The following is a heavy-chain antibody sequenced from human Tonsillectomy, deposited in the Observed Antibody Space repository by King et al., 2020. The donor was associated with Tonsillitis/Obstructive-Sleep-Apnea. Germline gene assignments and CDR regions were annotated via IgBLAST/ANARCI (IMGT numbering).Heavy chain of an antibody. V-gene: IGHV4-34*01. CDR2: INHSGST. CDR1: GGSFSGYY. D-gene: IGHD3-10*01. CDR3: ARGVGFGEAYPPWFDP. Sequence: VQLQQWGAGLLKPSETLSLTCAVYGGSFSGYYWSWIRQPPGKGLEWIGEINHSGSTNYNPSLKSRVTISVDTSKNQVSLKLSSVTAADTAVYYCARGVGFGEAYPPWFDPWGQGTLVTVSS. J-gene: IGHJ5*02.